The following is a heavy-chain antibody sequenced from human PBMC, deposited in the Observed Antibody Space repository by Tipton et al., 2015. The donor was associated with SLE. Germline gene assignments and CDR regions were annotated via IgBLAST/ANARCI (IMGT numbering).Heavy chain of an antibody. D-gene: IGHD7-27*01. CDR3: ARSGDLDF. CDR1: GYTFISYD. J-gene: IGHJ4*02. Sequence: QSGPEVKKPGASVKVSCKASGYTFISYDINWVRQAPGQGLEWMGWMNPDTDQTGYAQKFQGRVTMTRDSSISTAYMELSSLRSDDTAVYYCARSGDLDFWGQGIQVTVSS. CDR2: MNPDTDQT. V-gene: IGHV1-8*01.